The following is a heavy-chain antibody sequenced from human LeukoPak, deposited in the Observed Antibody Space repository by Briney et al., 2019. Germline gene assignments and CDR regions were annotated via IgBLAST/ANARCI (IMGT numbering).Heavy chain of an antibody. CDR2: INNDGTAT. V-gene: IGHV3-74*01. Sequence: GGSLRLSCAASELTFSAYWMHWVRQVPVKGLVWVSRINNDGTATFFADSVKGRFTISRDNAKNTLYLQMDSLRAEDTAMYYCAREILEPGKTHEYWGQGTLVTVSS. D-gene: IGHD1-1*01. J-gene: IGHJ4*02. CDR3: AREILEPGKTHEY. CDR1: ELTFSAYW.